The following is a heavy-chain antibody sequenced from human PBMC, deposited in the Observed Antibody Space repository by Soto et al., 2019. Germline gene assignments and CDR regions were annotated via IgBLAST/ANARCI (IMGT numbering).Heavy chain of an antibody. V-gene: IGHV4-34*01. D-gene: IGHD6-6*01. CDR1: GGSFSGYY. CDR3: ARDVAARHWFDP. J-gene: IGHJ5*02. CDR2: INHSGST. Sequence: SETLSLTCAVYGGSFSGYYWSRIRQPPGKGLEWIGEINHSGSTNYNPSLKSRFSLSVYTSKNQFSLRLSSVTASDTAVYYCARDVAARHWFDPWGQGTLVTVS.